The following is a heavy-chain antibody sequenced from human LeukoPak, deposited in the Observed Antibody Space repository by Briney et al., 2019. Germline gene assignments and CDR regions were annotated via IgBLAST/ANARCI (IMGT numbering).Heavy chain of an antibody. Sequence: GASVKVSCTASGYTFTSYDINWVRQATGQGLEWMGWMNPNSGNTGYAQKFQGRVTITRNTSISTAYMELSSLRSEDTAVYYCARGYGPNYYYYYYMDVWGKGTTVTVSS. V-gene: IGHV1-8*03. CDR2: MNPNSGNT. D-gene: IGHD4-17*01. CDR3: ARGYGPNYYYYYYMDV. J-gene: IGHJ6*03. CDR1: GYTFTSYD.